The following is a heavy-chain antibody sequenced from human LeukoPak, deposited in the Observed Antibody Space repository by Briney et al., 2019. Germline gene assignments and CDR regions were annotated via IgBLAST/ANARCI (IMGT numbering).Heavy chain of an antibody. CDR1: GYTFTGYY. D-gene: IGHD6-19*01. J-gene: IGHJ3*02. CDR2: ISAYNGNT. CDR3: ARFGLGKHIEVAGIPFDI. V-gene: IGHV1-18*04. Sequence: ASVKVSCKASGYTFTGYYMHWVRQAPGQGLEWMGWISAYNGNTNYAQKLQGRVTMTTDTSTSTAYMELRSLRSDDTAVYYCARFGLGKHIEVAGIPFDIWGQGTMVTVSS.